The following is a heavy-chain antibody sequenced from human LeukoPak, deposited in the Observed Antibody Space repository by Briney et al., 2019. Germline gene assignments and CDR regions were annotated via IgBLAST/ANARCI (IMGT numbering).Heavy chain of an antibody. CDR2: ISAYNGNT. V-gene: IGHV1-18*01. D-gene: IGHD1-26*01. J-gene: IGHJ5*02. Sequence: ASVKVSCKASGYTFTSYGISWVRQAPGQGLEWMGWISAYNGNTNYAQKLQGRVTMTTDTSTSTAYMELRSLRSDDTAVYYCARGGFAGATSLRQMNWFDPWGQGTLVTVSS. CDR3: ARGGFAGATSLRQMNWFDP. CDR1: GYTFTSYG.